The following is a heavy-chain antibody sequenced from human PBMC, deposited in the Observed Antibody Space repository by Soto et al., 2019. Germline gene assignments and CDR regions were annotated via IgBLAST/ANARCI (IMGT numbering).Heavy chain of an antibody. CDR2: IYYSGST. Sequence: SETLSLTCTVSGGSISSYYWSWIRQPPGKGLEWIGYIYYSGSTNYNPSLKSRVTISVDTSKNQFSLKLSSVTAADTAVYYCARGQTIFGVVTFDYWGQGTLVTVSS. D-gene: IGHD3-3*01. CDR1: GGSISSYY. V-gene: IGHV4-59*01. CDR3: ARGQTIFGVVTFDY. J-gene: IGHJ4*02.